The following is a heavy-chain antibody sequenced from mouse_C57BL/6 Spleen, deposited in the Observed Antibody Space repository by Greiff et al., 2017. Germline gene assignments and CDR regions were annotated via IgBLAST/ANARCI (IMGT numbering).Heavy chain of an antibody. Sequence: QVQLQQSGAELMKPGASVKLSCKATGYTFTGYWIEWVKQRPGHGLEWIGEILPGSGSTNYNEKFKGKATFTADTSSNTAYMQLSSLTTEDSAIYYCARRGDWDVGRDYYAMDYWGQGTSVTVSS. D-gene: IGHD4-1*01. CDR1: GYTFTGYW. CDR2: ILPGSGST. V-gene: IGHV1-9*01. CDR3: ARRGDWDVGRDYYAMDY. J-gene: IGHJ4*01.